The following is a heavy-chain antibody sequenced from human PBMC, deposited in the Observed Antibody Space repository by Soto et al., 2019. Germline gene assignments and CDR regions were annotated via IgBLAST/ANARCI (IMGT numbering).Heavy chain of an antibody. Sequence: ASVKVSCKVSGYTLTELSMHWVRQAPGKGLEWMGGFDPEDGETIYAQKFQGRVTMTEDTSTDTAYMELSSLRSEDTAVYYCATKGRWYVGYYYYGMDIWGQGTTVTVSS. CDR1: GYTLTELS. CDR3: ATKGRWYVGYYYYGMDI. D-gene: IGHD6-13*01. V-gene: IGHV1-24*01. CDR2: FDPEDGET. J-gene: IGHJ6*02.